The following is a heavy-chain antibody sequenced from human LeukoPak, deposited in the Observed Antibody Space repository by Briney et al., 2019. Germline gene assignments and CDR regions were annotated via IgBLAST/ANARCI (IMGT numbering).Heavy chain of an antibody. CDR1: GYTFTSFG. CDR3: ARAYYDILTGMNDAFDI. J-gene: IGHJ3*02. CDR2: ISAYSGTT. D-gene: IGHD3-9*01. Sequence: ASVKVSCKASGYTFTSFGISWVRQAPGQGLEWMGWISAYSGTTNYAQKLQGRVTMTTDTSTTTAYMELRSLRSDDTAVHYCARAYYDILTGMNDAFDIWGQGTMVTVSS. V-gene: IGHV1-18*01.